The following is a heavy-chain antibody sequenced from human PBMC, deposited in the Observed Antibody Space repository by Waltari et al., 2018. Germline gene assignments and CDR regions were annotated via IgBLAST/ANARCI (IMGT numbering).Heavy chain of an antibody. Sequence: EVQLVQSGAEVKKPGESLKLSCKGSGYSFTSYWIGWVRQMPGKGLEWMGIIYPGDSDTRYSTSFQGQVTISADKSISTAYLQWSSLKASDTAMYYCARHRGYDSSGYYPDYWGQGTLVTVSS. V-gene: IGHV5-51*01. CDR1: GYSFTSYW. CDR3: ARHRGYDSSGYYPDY. D-gene: IGHD3-22*01. J-gene: IGHJ4*02. CDR2: IYPGDSDT.